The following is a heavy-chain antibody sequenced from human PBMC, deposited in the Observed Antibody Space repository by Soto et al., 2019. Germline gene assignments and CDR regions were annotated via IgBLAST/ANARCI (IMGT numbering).Heavy chain of an antibody. V-gene: IGHV3-23*04. CDR3: AKDRGGRGNEIDH. CDR1: GFTFSNSA. D-gene: IGHD3-16*01. Sequence: EVQLVESGGGLVQPGGSLRLSCAASGFTFSNSAMSWVRQAPGKGLEWVSSIDASGNRIYQGDVAKGRFTISRDNSKNTLFLQMNSLRVDDTATYYCAKDRGGRGNEIDHWGQGTLITVSS. CDR2: IDASGNRI. J-gene: IGHJ4*02.